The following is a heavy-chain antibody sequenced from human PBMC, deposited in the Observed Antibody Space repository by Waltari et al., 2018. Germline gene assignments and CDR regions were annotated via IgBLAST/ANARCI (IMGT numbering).Heavy chain of an antibody. CDR3: ARHYDSSGYYYGY. CDR2: IIPIFGTA. J-gene: IGHJ4*02. D-gene: IGHD3-22*01. V-gene: IGHV1-69*12. CDR1: GGTFSSYA. Sequence: QVQLVQSGAEVKKPGSPVKVSCKASGGTFSSYAISWVRRAPGQGLEWMGGIIPIFGTANYAQKFQGRVTITADESTSTAYMELSSLRSEDTAVYYCARHYDSSGYYYGYWGQGTLVTVSS.